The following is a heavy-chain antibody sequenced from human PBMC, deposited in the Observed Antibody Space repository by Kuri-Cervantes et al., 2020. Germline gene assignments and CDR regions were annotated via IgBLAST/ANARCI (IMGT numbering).Heavy chain of an antibody. V-gene: IGHV4-59*01. CDR2: IYYSGST. J-gene: IGHJ6*04. D-gene: IGHD3-22*01. CDR1: GGSISSYY. CDR3: ARKYYYDSSGYYV. Sequence: SETLSLTCTVSGGSISSYYWSWIRQPPGKGLEWIGYIYYSGSTNYNPSLKSRVTISVDTSKNQFSLKLSSVTAADTAVYYCARKYYYDSSGYYVWGKGTTVTVSS.